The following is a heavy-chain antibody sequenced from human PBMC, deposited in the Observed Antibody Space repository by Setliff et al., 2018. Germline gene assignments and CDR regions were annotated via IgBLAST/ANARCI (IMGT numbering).Heavy chain of an antibody. CDR2: ITRSGDAM. CDR1: GFTFSTYS. V-gene: IGHV3-11*01. CDR3: ARGHTTVSTGY. Sequence: PGGSLRLSCAASGFTFSTYSLSWIRQAPGRGLEWVSYITRSGDAMYYTDSVKGRFTISRDNAKNSLYLQMNSLRAEDTAVYYCARGHTTVSTGYWGQGTLVTVSS. D-gene: IGHD4-17*01. J-gene: IGHJ4*02.